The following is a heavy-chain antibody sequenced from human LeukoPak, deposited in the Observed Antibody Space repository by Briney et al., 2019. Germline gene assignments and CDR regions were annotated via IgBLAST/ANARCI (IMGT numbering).Heavy chain of an antibody. CDR3: ARGGLSIMGY. CDR2: ISSSGSTK. D-gene: IGHD2/OR15-2a*01. V-gene: IGHV3-48*01. J-gene: IGHJ4*02. Sequence: GGSLRLSCGASGITFSSYSMNWVRQAPGKGLEWVSYISSSGSTKYYVDSVKGQFTISRDNARNSLYLQMNSLRAEDTAVYYCARGGLSIMGYWGQGTLVTVSS. CDR1: GITFSSYS.